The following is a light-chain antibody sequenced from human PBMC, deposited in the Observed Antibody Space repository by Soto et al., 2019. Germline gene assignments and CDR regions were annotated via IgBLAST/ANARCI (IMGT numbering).Light chain of an antibody. V-gene: IGKV1-9*01. Sequence: DIQLTQSPSFLSASVGDRVTITCRASQGISSYLVWYQQKPGKAPKVLIYAASTLQSGVPSRFSGSGSGTEFTLTISSLQPEDFATYYCQHLNSFPLTFGGGTKVDIK. CDR3: QHLNSFPLT. CDR1: QGISSY. J-gene: IGKJ4*01. CDR2: AAS.